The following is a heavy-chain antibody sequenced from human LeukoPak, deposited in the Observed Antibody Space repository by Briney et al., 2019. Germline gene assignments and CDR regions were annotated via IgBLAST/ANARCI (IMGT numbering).Heavy chain of an antibody. V-gene: IGHV3-7*01. Sequence: GGSLRLSCEASGFIFSSYVIGWVRQAPGKGLKWVANIKQDGSEKYYVDSVKGRFTISRDNAKNSLYLQMNSLRAEDTAVYYCARDDTSSSGWYGDWFDPWGQGTLVTVSS. CDR1: GFIFSSYV. J-gene: IGHJ5*02. CDR2: IKQDGSEK. CDR3: ARDDTSSSGWYGDWFDP. D-gene: IGHD6-19*01.